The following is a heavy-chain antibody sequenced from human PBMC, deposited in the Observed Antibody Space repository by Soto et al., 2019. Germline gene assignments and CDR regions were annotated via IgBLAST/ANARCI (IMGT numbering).Heavy chain of an antibody. J-gene: IGHJ6*02. CDR1: GYSFTSYW. Sequence: GESLKISCKGSGYSFTSYWIGWVRQMPGEGLEWMGIIYPGDSDTRYSPSFQGQVTISADKSISTAYLQWSSLKASDTAMYYCAKQGYSSGWYENYGMDVWGQGTTVTVSS. V-gene: IGHV5-51*01. CDR3: AKQGYSSGWYENYGMDV. D-gene: IGHD6-19*01. CDR2: IYPGDSDT.